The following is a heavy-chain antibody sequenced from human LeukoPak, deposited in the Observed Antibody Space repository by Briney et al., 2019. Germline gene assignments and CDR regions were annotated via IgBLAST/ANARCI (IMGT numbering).Heavy chain of an antibody. Sequence: GGSLRLSCATSKFTFSTSALSWVRQAPGKGLEWVSAISGSGANTYYVDSVKGRFTISRDNSKNTLYLEMSSLRSDDTAVYYCAKESQTYYDIMTGYPNYYFDYWGQGTLVSVS. CDR1: KFTFSTSA. J-gene: IGHJ4*02. V-gene: IGHV3-23*01. D-gene: IGHD3-9*01. CDR2: ISGSGANT. CDR3: AKESQTYYDIMTGYPNYYFDY.